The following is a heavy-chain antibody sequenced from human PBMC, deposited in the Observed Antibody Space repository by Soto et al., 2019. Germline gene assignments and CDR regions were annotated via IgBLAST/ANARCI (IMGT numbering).Heavy chain of an antibody. D-gene: IGHD3-3*01. J-gene: IGHJ6*02. V-gene: IGHV3-30*18. CDR2: ISYDGSNK. Sequence: GGSLRLSCAASGFTFSSYGMHWVRQAPGKGLEWVAVISYDGSNKYYADSVKGRFTISRDNSKNTLYLQMNSLRAEDTAVYYCAKDFTNYDFWSGYAPYYYYYGMDVWGQGTTVTVSS. CDR3: AKDFTNYDFWSGYAPYYYYYGMDV. CDR1: GFTFSSYG.